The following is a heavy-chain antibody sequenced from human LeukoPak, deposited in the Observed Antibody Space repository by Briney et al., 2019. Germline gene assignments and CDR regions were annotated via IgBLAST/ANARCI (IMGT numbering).Heavy chain of an antibody. D-gene: IGHD1-1*01. Sequence: SETLSLTCTVSGGSISSGGYYWSWIRQHPGKGLEWIGYIYYSGSTYYNPSLKSRVTISVDTSKNQFSLKLSSVTAADTAVYYCASEPYNWNDRTQKNWFDPWGQGTLVTVSS. CDR2: IYYSGST. CDR3: ASEPYNWNDRTQKNWFDP. J-gene: IGHJ5*02. CDR1: GGSISSGGYY. V-gene: IGHV4-31*03.